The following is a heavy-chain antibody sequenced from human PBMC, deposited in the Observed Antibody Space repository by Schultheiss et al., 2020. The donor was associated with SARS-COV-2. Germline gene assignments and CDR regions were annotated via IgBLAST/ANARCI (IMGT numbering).Heavy chain of an antibody. D-gene: IGHD5-24*01. V-gene: IGHV4-34*01. Sequence: SETLSLICAVYGGSFSDNYWSWIRQSPGKGLEWIGEFIHGGSPNYNQSLKSRVAMSLDTSTNHFSLKLNSVTAADTAVYYCARGKMPTTFLLDYWGQGTLVTVSS. CDR2: FIHGGSP. CDR3: ARGKMPTTFLLDY. CDR1: GGSFSDNY. J-gene: IGHJ4*02.